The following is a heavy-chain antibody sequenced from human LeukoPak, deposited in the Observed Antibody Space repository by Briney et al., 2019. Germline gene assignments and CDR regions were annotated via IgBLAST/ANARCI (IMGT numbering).Heavy chain of an antibody. CDR1: GFIFNNYA. V-gene: IGHV3-23*01. Sequence: GGSLRLSCAASGFIFNNYAMTWVRQAPGKGLEWVSDMSGSGGKTYYADSVKGRFTISRDNSKNTLYLQMNSLRAEDTAVYYCAKDISEFVVVPAAIPYYYYGMDVWGQGTTVTVSS. CDR2: MSGSGGKT. J-gene: IGHJ6*02. D-gene: IGHD2-2*01. CDR3: AKDISEFVVVPAAIPYYYYGMDV.